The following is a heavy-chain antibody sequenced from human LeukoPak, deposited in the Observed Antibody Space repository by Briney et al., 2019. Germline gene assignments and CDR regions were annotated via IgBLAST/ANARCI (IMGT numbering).Heavy chain of an antibody. J-gene: IGHJ4*02. CDR1: GYTFTGYY. V-gene: IGHV1-2*06. Sequence: ASVKVSCKASGYTFTGYYMHWVRQAPGQGLEWMGRINPNSGGTNYAQKFQGRVTVTRDTSISTAYMELSRLRSDDTAVYYCARAVNYEATSLFDYWGQGTLVTVSS. CDR2: INPNSGGT. D-gene: IGHD3-16*01. CDR3: ARAVNYEATSLFDY.